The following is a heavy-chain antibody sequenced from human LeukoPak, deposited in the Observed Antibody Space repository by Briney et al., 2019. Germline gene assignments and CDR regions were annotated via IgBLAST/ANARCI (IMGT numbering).Heavy chain of an antibody. CDR1: GFTFSTYG. D-gene: IGHD2-2*01. Sequence: GGSLRLSCAASGFTFSTYGMNWVRQAPGKGLEWLSYISSSSSTIYYADSVKGRFTISRDNAKNSLYLQMNSLRAEDTAVYYCARGGHCSSTSCFVGSIDDWGQGTLVTVSS. CDR2: ISSSSSTI. V-gene: IGHV3-48*04. J-gene: IGHJ4*02. CDR3: ARGGHCSSTSCFVGSIDD.